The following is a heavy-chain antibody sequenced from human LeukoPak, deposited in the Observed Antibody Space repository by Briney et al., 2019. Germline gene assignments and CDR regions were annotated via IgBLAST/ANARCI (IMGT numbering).Heavy chain of an antibody. CDR3: ARIVSQKSFDY. CDR2: IYYSGST. Sequence: PSETLSLTCTVSGGSISSYYWSWIRQPPGKGLEWNGYIYYSGSTNYNPSLKSRVTISVDTSKNQFSLKLSSVTAADTAVYYCARIVSQKSFDYWGQGTLVTVSS. D-gene: IGHD2-15*01. J-gene: IGHJ4*02. V-gene: IGHV4-59*01. CDR1: GGSISSYY.